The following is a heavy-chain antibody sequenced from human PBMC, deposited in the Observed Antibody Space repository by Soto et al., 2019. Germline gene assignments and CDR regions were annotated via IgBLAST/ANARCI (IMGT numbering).Heavy chain of an antibody. D-gene: IGHD6-13*01. CDR2: IWYDGSNK. CDR3: ARDSGQCSSSWYPEDYYYYYGMDV. Sequence: GGSLRLSCAASGFTFSSYGMHWVRQAPGKGLEWVAVIWYDGSNKYYADSVKGRFTISRDNSKNTLYLQMNSLRAEDTAVYYCARDSGQCSSSWYPEDYYYYYGMDVWGQGTTVTVSS. CDR1: GFTFSSYG. V-gene: IGHV3-33*01. J-gene: IGHJ6*02.